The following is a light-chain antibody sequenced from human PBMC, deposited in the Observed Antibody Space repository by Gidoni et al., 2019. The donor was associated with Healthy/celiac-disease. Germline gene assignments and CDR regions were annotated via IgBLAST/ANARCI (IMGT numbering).Light chain of an antibody. CDR2: GAS. V-gene: IGKV3-20*01. CDR1: QRVSSSY. Sequence: EIVLTQSPGTLSLSPAERATPSCRASQRVSSSYLAWYQQKPGQAPRLLIYGASSRATGIPDRFSGSGSGTDFTLTISRLEPEDFAVYYCQQYGSSPLTFGGGTKVEIK. J-gene: IGKJ4*01. CDR3: QQYGSSPLT.